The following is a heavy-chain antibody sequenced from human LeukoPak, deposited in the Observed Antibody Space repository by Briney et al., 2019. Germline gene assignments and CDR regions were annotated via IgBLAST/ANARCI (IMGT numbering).Heavy chain of an antibody. Sequence: ASVKVSCKASGYTFTSYYMHWVRQAPGQGLEWMGIINPSGGSTSYAQKFQGRVTMTRDTSTSTVYMELSSLRSEDTAVYYCASQIAVAGRGTDYYYMDVWGKGTTVTISS. CDR2: INPSGGST. J-gene: IGHJ6*03. V-gene: IGHV1-46*01. D-gene: IGHD6-19*01. CDR3: ASQIAVAGRGTDYYYMDV. CDR1: GYTFTSYY.